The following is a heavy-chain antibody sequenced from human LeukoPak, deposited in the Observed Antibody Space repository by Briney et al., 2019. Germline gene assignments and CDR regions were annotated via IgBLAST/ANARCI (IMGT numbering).Heavy chain of an antibody. Sequence: SQTLSLTFAISGDSVSTNSAAWNWIRQSPSRGLEWLGRTYYRSKWYNDYAVSLKSRITINLDTSKNQFSLQLNSATPEDAAVYYCARGFGTNINYWGQGTLVTVSS. CDR2: TYYRSKWYN. D-gene: IGHD6-13*01. V-gene: IGHV6-1*01. CDR1: GDSVSTNSAA. CDR3: ARGFGTNINY. J-gene: IGHJ4*02.